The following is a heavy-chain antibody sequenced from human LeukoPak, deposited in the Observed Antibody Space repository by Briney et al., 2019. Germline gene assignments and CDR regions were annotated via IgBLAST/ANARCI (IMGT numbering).Heavy chain of an antibody. J-gene: IGHJ4*02. Sequence: SVKVSCKASGGTFSSYAISWVRQASGQGLEWMGGIIPIFGTANYAQKFQGRVTNTADESTSTAYMELSSLRSEDTAVYYCAFHYYDSSGYYYWGQGTLVTVSS. V-gene: IGHV1-69*13. D-gene: IGHD3-22*01. CDR3: AFHYYDSSGYYY. CDR2: IIPIFGTA. CDR1: GGTFSSYA.